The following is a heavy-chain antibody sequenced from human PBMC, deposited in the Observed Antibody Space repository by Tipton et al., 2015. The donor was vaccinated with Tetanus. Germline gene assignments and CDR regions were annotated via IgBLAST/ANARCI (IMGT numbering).Heavy chain of an antibody. D-gene: IGHD3-10*01. J-gene: IGHJ5*02. Sequence: GLVKPSETLSPTCVVSGGPIRGYYWSWIRQPPGKELEWIGWIYYSGSTKYNPSLKSRVTMSVDTSKNQFSLKLRSVSAADTAVYYCARGGSSVGPWGQGTQVSVSS. CDR3: ARGGSSVGP. CDR1: GGPIRGYY. V-gene: IGHV4-59*01. CDR2: IYYSGST.